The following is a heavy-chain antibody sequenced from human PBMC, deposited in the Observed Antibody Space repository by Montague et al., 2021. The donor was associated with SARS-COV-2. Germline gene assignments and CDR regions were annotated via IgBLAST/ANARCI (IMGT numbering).Heavy chain of an antibody. CDR2: VFYNKST. CDR3: ARHPHYDVLNGPPDF. CDR1: GVSFTDYY. Sequence: SETLSLTCTVSGVSFTDYYWSWIRQPPGKGLEWVGDVFYNKSTNFNPSLKSRVAISVDTSKNQFSLRLTSVTAADTAFYYCARHPHYDVLNGPPDFWGQGTLVTVSS. D-gene: IGHD3-16*01. J-gene: IGHJ4*02. V-gene: IGHV4-59*08.